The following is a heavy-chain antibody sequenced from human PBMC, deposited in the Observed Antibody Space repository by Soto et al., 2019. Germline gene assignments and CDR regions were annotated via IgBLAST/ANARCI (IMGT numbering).Heavy chain of an antibody. CDR1: SASISSSSYT. CDR2: IYYSGTT. CDR3: ARLHGYCISSSCHGHYAMDV. J-gene: IGHJ6*02. Sequence: QLQLQESGPGLVKPSETLSLTCTVSSASISSSSYTWGWIRQPPGKGLEWIGSIYYSGTTYYNPYLNSRDTVSVDTPKNQFSLKVTPVTAADTAVYYCARLHGYCISSSCHGHYAMDVWGQGTTVTVSS. V-gene: IGHV4-39*01. D-gene: IGHD2-2*01.